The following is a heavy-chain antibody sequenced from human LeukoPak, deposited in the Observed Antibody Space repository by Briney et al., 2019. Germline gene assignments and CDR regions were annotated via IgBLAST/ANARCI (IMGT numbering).Heavy chain of an antibody. J-gene: IGHJ5*02. V-gene: IGHV4-39*01. D-gene: IGHD3-22*01. CDR1: GGSIRSSYYY. CDR2: IYYSGST. CDR3: ARLADDSSGS. Sequence: ASETLSLTCTVSGGSIRSSYYYWGWIRQPPGKGLEWIGSIYYSGSTYYNPSLKSRVTISVDTFKNQFSLKLSSVTAADTAVYYCARLADDSSGSWGQGTLVTVSS.